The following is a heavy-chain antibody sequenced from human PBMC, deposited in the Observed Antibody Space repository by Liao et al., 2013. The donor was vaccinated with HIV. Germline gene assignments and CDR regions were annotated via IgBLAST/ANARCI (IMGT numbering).Heavy chain of an antibody. Sequence: QVQLQQWGAGLLKPSETLSLTCAVYGGSFSGYYWSWIRQPPGKGLEWIGSIYTSGSTNYNPSLKSRVTISVDTSKNQVSLKMNSMTAADTAVYYCARGVQWLGNWYLDLWGRGTWSLSPQ. J-gene: IGHJ2*01. CDR1: GGSFSGYY. CDR2: IYTSGST. CDR3: ARGVQWLGNWYLDL. V-gene: IGHV4-59*10. D-gene: IGHD6-19*01.